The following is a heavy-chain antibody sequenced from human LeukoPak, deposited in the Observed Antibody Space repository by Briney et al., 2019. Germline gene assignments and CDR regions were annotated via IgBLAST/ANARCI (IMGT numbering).Heavy chain of an antibody. J-gene: IGHJ4*02. Sequence: ASVKVSCKASGYTFTSYDINWVRQATGQGLEWMGWMNPNSGNTDYAQKLQGRVTMTRNTSISTAYMELSSLRSEDTAVYYCARGYRAYYDSSGYSDYWGQGTLVTVSS. V-gene: IGHV1-8*01. CDR1: GYTFTSYD. D-gene: IGHD3-22*01. CDR3: ARGYRAYYDSSGYSDY. CDR2: MNPNSGNT.